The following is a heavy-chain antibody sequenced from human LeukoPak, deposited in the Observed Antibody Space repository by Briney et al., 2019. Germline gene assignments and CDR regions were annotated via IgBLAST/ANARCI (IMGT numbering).Heavy chain of an antibody. CDR3: ARDREGFGESYFDY. V-gene: IGHV3-21*01. Sequence: GGSLRLSCAASGFTFSSYNMNWVRQAPGKGLEWVSFISTSSSYIYYADSVKGRFTISRDNAKNSLYLQMNSLRAEDTAMYYCARDREGFGESYFDYWGQGTLVTVSP. J-gene: IGHJ4*02. CDR2: ISTSSSYI. D-gene: IGHD3-10*01. CDR1: GFTFSSYN.